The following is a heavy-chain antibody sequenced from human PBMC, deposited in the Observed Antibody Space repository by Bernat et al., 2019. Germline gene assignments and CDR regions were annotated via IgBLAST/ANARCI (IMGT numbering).Heavy chain of an antibody. V-gene: IGHV3-30*03. Sequence: QVQLVESGGGVVLPGRSLTLSCATPGFTFSNYGIHWVRLAPGKGLEWVAFTSYDGNYKYYADAVKGRITISRETSNNTVILQMNGLRGEDTAVYFCARDRTVGATAQDFWGQGTLVTISS. D-gene: IGHD1-26*01. J-gene: IGHJ4*02. CDR1: GFTFSNYG. CDR2: TSYDGNYK. CDR3: ARDRTVGATAQDF.